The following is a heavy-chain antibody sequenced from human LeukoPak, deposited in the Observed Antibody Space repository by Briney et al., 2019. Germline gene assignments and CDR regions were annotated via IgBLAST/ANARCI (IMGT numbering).Heavy chain of an antibody. CDR1: GGSISNVNYY. V-gene: IGHV4-39*01. Sequence: SETLSLTCTVSGGSISNVNYYWGWIRQPPGKGLEWIGSIYYSGATYYKSSLQSRVTISVDTSKNQFSLKLRSVTAADTAVYFCARGLLRGPNWFDPWGQGTLVTVSS. D-gene: IGHD3-16*01. CDR2: IYYSGAT. CDR3: ARGLLRGPNWFDP. J-gene: IGHJ5*02.